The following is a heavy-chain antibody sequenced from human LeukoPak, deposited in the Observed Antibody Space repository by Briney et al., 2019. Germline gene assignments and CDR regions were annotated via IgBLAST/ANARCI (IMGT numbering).Heavy chain of an antibody. CDR1: GYTFSTYG. J-gene: IGHJ4*02. CDR2: ISGYSDNT. D-gene: IGHD6-19*01. V-gene: IGHV1-18*04. Sequence: ASVTVSFTASGYTFSTYGISWIRQAPGQGLEWLGWISGYSDNTKYSEKVQGRVTMTKDTSTSTVYMELRSLRPDDTATYFCARGLAVAGIYMYWGEGTQITVSS. CDR3: ARGLAVAGIYMY.